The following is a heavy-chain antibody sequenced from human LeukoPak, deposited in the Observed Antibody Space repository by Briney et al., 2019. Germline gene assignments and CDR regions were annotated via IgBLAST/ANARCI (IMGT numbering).Heavy chain of an antibody. CDR3: ATPGQYYDFWSGYSTFDY. D-gene: IGHD3-3*01. CDR2: IIPIFGTA. J-gene: IGHJ4*02. V-gene: IGHV1-69*01. Sequence: SVKVSCKASGGTFSSYAISWVRQAPGQGLEWMGGIIPIFGTANYAQKFQGRVTITADESTSTAYMELSSLRSEDTAVYYCATPGQYYDFWSGYSTFDYWGQGTLVTVSS. CDR1: GGTFSSYA.